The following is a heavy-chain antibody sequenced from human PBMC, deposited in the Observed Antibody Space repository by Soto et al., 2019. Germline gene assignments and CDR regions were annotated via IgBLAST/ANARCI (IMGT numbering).Heavy chain of an antibody. J-gene: IGHJ4*02. Sequence: GGSLRLSCAASGFTFSSYGMHWVRQAPGKGLEWVAVIWYDGSNKYYADSVKGRFTISRDNSKNTLYLQMNSLRAEDTAVYYCARGDKYYDISNCDYWGQGTLVTVSS. CDR3: ARGDKYYDISNCDY. V-gene: IGHV3-33*01. CDR1: GFTFSSYG. D-gene: IGHD3-9*01. CDR2: IWYDGSNK.